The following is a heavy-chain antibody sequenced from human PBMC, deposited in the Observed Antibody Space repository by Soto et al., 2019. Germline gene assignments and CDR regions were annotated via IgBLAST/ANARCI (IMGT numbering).Heavy chain of an antibody. CDR3: ARDSDTAMVPVVFYYFGMDF. CDR2: ISYDGSNK. V-gene: IGHV3-30-3*01. CDR1: GFTFSSYA. J-gene: IGHJ6*02. Sequence: PGGSLRLSCAASGFTFSSYAMHWVRQAPGKGLEWVAVISYDGSNKYYADSVKGRFTISRDNSKNTLYLQMNSLRAEDTAVYYCARDSDTAMVPVVFYYFGMDFWGQGTTVTVSS. D-gene: IGHD5-18*01.